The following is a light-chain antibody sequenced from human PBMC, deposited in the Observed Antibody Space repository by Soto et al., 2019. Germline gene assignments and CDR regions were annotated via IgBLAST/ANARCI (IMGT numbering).Light chain of an antibody. CDR3: LQYNSLPYT. CDR1: QNVNIW. Sequence: DIQVTQSPSTLSAFVGDRVILTCRASQNVNIWLAWYQQRPRKAPKLLIYKTSSLESGVPSRFSGSGSGTEFNLTISSLETDDFGTYFCLQYNSLPYTFGQGTKVDSK. CDR2: KTS. J-gene: IGKJ2*01. V-gene: IGKV1-5*03.